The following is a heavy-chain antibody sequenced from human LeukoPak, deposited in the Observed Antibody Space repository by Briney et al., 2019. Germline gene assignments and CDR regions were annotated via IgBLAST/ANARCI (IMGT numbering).Heavy chain of an antibody. D-gene: IGHD4-17*01. CDR2: IYYSGST. V-gene: IGHV4-59*01. Sequence: SETLSLTCTVSGGSISSYYWSWIRQPPGKGLEWIGYIYYSGSTNYNPSLKSRVTISVDTSKNQFSLKLSSVTAADTAVYYCAREATVTDAFDIWGQGTMVTVSS. J-gene: IGHJ3*02. CDR1: GGSISSYY. CDR3: AREATVTDAFDI.